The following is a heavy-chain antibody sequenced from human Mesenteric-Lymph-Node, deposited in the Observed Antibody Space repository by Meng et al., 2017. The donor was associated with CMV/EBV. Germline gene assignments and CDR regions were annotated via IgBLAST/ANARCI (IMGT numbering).Heavy chain of an antibody. CDR1: GYTFTGYY. CDR3: ARGTMGSPGGWFDP. V-gene: IGHV1-2*02. D-gene: IGHD3-3*01. Sequence: ASGYTFTGYYMHWVRQAPGQGLEWMGWTNPNSGGTNYAQKFQGRVTMTRDTSISTAYMELSRLRSDDTAVYYCARGTMGSPGGWFDPWGQGTLVTVSS. CDR2: TNPNSGGT. J-gene: IGHJ5*02.